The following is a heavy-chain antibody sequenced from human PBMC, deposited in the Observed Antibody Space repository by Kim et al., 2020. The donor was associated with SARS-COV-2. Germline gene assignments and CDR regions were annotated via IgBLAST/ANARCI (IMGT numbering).Heavy chain of an antibody. D-gene: IGHD4-17*01. J-gene: IGHJ4*02. V-gene: IGHV4-34*01. CDR1: GGSFSGYY. Sequence: SETLSLTCAVYGGSFSGYYWSWIRQPPGKGLEWIGEINHSGSTNYNPSLKSRVTISVDTSKNQFSLKLSSVTAADTAVCYCARSATVTTVTQIDYWGQGTLVTVSS. CDR2: INHSGST. CDR3: ARSATVTTVTQIDY.